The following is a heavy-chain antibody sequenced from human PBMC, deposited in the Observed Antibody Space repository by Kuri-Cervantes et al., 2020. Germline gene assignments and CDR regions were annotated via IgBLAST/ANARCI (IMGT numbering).Heavy chain of an antibody. Sequence: SETLSLTCAVSGYSISSAYHWGWIRQSPGKGLEWIGGIYHSGVTYYNPSLKSRVTISVDTSKNQFSLNLRSVTAADTAMYYCARRGGISVGRWYFDLWGRGTLVTVSS. CDR3: ARRGGISVGRWYFDL. CDR1: GYSISSAYH. CDR2: IYHSGVT. J-gene: IGHJ2*01. D-gene: IGHD3-16*01. V-gene: IGHV4-38-2*01.